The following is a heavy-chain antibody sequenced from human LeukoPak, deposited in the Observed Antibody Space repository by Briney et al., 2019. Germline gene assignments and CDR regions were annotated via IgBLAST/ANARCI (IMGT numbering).Heavy chain of an antibody. V-gene: IGHV1-2*02. J-gene: IGHJ4*02. D-gene: IGHD3-22*01. CDR2: INPNSGDT. Sequence: ALVKVSCKASGYNFTGHYMHWVRQAPGQGLEWMGWINPNSGDTNYAQKFQGRVTMTRDTSISTAYMELSRLRSDDTAVYYCARDWTSDDSSGYYLYYFDYWGQGTLVTVSS. CDR3: ARDWTSDDSSGYYLYYFDY. CDR1: GYNFTGHY.